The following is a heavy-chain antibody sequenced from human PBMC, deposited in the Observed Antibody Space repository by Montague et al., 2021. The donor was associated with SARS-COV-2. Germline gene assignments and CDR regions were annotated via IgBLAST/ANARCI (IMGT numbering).Heavy chain of an antibody. CDR1: GFTFGSYG. D-gene: IGHD3-3*01. CDR2: ISYDGSNK. CDR3: AGSLLEYYGMDV. J-gene: IGHJ6*02. Sequence: SLRLSCAASGFTFGSYGMHWVRQAPGKGLEWVAVISYDGSNKYYADSVKGRFTISRDNSKNTLYLQMNSLRAEDTAVYYCAGSLLEYYGMDVWGQGTTVTVSS. V-gene: IGHV3-30*03.